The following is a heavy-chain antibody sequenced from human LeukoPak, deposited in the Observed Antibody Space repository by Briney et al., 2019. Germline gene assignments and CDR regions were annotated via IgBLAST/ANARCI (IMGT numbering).Heavy chain of an antibody. CDR3: ARSYCSSTSCPHVYYYYYYMDV. CDR1: GGTFSSYA. J-gene: IGHJ6*03. CDR2: IIPIFGTA. Sequence: SVKVSCKASGGTFSSYAISWVRQAPGQGLEWMGGIIPIFGTANYAQKFQGRVTITTDESTSTAYMELSSLRSEDTAVYYCARSYCSSTSCPHVYYYYYYMDVWGKGTTVTVSS. D-gene: IGHD2-2*01. V-gene: IGHV1-69*05.